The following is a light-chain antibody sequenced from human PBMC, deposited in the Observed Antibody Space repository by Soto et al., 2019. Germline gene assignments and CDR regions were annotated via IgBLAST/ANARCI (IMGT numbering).Light chain of an antibody. J-gene: IGLJ3*02. CDR1: SSGVLTYNY. V-gene: IGLV2-14*01. Sequence: SVLTQPASVSGSPGQSITISCTGTSSGVLTYNYVSWYQQHPGKAPKLMIYEVSNRPSGVSNRFSGAKSGNTASLTISGLQTEDEADYYCSSYTTSNTVVFGGGTKLTVL. CDR2: EVS. CDR3: SSYTTSNTVV.